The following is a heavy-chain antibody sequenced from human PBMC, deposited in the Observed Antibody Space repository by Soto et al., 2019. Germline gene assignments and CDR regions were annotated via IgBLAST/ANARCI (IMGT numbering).Heavy chain of an antibody. J-gene: IGHJ3*02. CDR3: ARVRGTGTSDAFDI. CDR1: GYSLTAYY. CDR2: INPNTGVT. Sequence: QVQLVQSGAEVKKPGASVSVSCKASGYSLTAYYIHWVRQAPGQGLEWMGWINPNTGVTKYAQKFQGRLTVTTAMSINLVYMELYGLRSDDTAVYYCARVRGTGTSDAFDIWGQGARVTVAS. V-gene: IGHV1-2*02. D-gene: IGHD1-7*01.